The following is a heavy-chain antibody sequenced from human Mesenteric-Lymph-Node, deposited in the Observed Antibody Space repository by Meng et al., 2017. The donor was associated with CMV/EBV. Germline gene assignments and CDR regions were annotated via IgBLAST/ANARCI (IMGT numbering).Heavy chain of an antibody. CDR3: AKVPIRDYYYYYYGMDV. CDR1: GFTFSDYG. V-gene: IGHV3-30*02. CDR2: IRYDGSNK. Sequence: GESLKISCAASGFTFSDYGMYWVRQAPGKGLEWVAFIRYDGSNKYYADSVKGRFTISRDNSKNTLYLQMNSLRAEDTAVYYCAKVPIRDYYYYYYGMDVWGQGTTVTVSS. J-gene: IGHJ6*02.